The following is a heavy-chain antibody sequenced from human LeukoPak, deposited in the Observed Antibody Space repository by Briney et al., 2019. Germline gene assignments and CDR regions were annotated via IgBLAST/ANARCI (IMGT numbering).Heavy chain of an antibody. CDR3: ARGVVPAAIGGQFDY. J-gene: IGHJ4*02. CDR2: IYCSGST. CDR1: GGSISSHY. V-gene: IGHV4-59*11. D-gene: IGHD2-2*02. Sequence: SETLSLTCTVSGGSISSHYWSWIRQPPGKGLEWIGYIYCSGSTNYNPSLKSRVTISVDTSKNQFSLKLSSVTAADTAVYYCARGVVPAAIGGQFDYWGQGTLVTVSS.